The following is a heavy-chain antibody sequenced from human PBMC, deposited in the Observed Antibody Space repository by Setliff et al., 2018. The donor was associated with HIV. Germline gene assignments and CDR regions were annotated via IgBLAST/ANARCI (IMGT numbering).Heavy chain of an antibody. Sequence: SETLSLTCDLYGDSFSGFYWSWIRQPPGKGLEWVGHIDHNGVTAYSPSLKSRVTISVDVSKRQFSLKITSLTAADTAVYYCAREGPFHQTTHTSNFFVDYWGQGALVTVSS. CDR3: AREGPFHQTTHTSNFFVDY. CDR1: GDSFSGFY. J-gene: IGHJ4*01. D-gene: IGHD2-2*01. CDR2: IDHNGVT. V-gene: IGHV4-34*01.